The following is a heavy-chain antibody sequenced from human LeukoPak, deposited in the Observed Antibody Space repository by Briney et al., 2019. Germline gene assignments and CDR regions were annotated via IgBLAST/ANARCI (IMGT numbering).Heavy chain of an antibody. CDR3: AKVWADGGSYKFAY. Sequence: GGSLRLSCAASGFTFSSYAMSWVRQAPGKGLEWVSAISGNGGNTYYADSVKGRFTISRDNSKSTLYLQMNSLRAEDTAVYYCAKVWADGGSYKFAYWGQGTLVTVSS. CDR1: GFTFSSYA. V-gene: IGHV3-23*01. D-gene: IGHD1-26*01. CDR2: ISGNGGNT. J-gene: IGHJ4*02.